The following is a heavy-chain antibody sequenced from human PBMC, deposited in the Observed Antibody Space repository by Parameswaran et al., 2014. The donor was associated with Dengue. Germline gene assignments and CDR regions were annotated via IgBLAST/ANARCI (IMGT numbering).Heavy chain of an antibody. D-gene: IGHD6-19*01. Sequence: WIRQPPGKGLEWVGSIYYSGSTYYNPSLKSRVTISVDTSKNQFSLKLSSVTAADTAVYYCARQDSSGWYYFDYWGQGTLVTVSS. CDR2: IYYSGST. V-gene: IGHV4-39*01. J-gene: IGHJ4*02. CDR3: ARQDSSGWYYFDY.